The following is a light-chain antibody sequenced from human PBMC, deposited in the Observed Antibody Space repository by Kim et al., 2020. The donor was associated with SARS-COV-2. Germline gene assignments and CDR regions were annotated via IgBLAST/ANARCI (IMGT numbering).Light chain of an antibody. Sequence: QLVLTQPPSVSGAPGQRVTISCTGSSSNIGAGYNVHWYQQLPGTAPKLLIYGNINRPSGVPDRFSASKSGTSASLAITGLQAEDEADYYCQSYDSGLSGIIFGGGTQLTVL. V-gene: IGLV1-40*01. CDR3: QSYDSGLSGII. J-gene: IGLJ2*01. CDR1: SSNIGAGYN. CDR2: GNI.